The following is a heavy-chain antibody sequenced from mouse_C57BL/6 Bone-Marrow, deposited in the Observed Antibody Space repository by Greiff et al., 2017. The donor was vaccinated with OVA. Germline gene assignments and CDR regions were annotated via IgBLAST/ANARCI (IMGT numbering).Heavy chain of an antibody. D-gene: IGHD2-12*01. CDR3: AREAYYSEG. V-gene: IGHV3-6*01. CDR1: GYSITSGYY. CDR2: ISYDGSN. J-gene: IGHJ2*01. Sequence: ESGPGLVKPSQSLSLTCSVTGYSITSGYYWNWIRQFPGNKLEWMGYISYDGSNNYNPSLKNRISITRDTSKNQFFLKLNSVTTEDTATYYCAREAYYSEGWGQGTTLTVSS.